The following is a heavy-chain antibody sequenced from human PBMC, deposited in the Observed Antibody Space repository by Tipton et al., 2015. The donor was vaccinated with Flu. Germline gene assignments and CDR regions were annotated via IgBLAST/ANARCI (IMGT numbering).Heavy chain of an antibody. CDR1: GDSIGSEYY. J-gene: IGHJ5*02. Sequence: TLSLTCSVSGDSIGSEYYWGWIRQPPGKSLEWIGNIHWTGSTYYNPSLTSRVTITVDTSKNQFSLRLTSVTAADTAVYFCARRDCSNYVSEPKNWFDPWGQGTLVTVSS. D-gene: IGHD4-11*01. CDR3: ARRDCSNYVSEPKNWFDP. V-gene: IGHV4-38-2*01. CDR2: IHWTGST.